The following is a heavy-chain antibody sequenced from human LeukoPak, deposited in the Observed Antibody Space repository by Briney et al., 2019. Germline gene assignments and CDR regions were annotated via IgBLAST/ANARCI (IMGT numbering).Heavy chain of an antibody. J-gene: IGHJ4*02. V-gene: IGHV3-66*01. CDR2: IYTSGIT. Sequence: PGGSLRLSCAVSGFTVSSNFMSWVRQAPGKGPEWVSVIYTSGITYYADSVRGRYTISRDNSKNTVYLQMDSLTAEDTAVYYCAREDAGGTYSFDYWGQGTLVTVSS. CDR1: GFTVSSNF. CDR3: AREDAGGTYSFDY. D-gene: IGHD1-26*01.